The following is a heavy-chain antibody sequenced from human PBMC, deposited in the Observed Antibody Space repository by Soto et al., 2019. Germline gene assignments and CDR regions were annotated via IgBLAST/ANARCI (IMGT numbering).Heavy chain of an antibody. CDR2: ISAYNGNT. Sequence: QVQLVQSGAEVKKPGASVKVSCKASGYTFTSYGISWVRQAPGQGLEWMGWISAYNGNTNYAQKLQGRVTLTTDTSTSRAYMELRSLRSDDTAVYYCARGPSYGDYGALFDYWGQGTLVTVSS. CDR1: GYTFTSYG. CDR3: ARGPSYGDYGALFDY. J-gene: IGHJ4*02. V-gene: IGHV1-18*01. D-gene: IGHD4-17*01.